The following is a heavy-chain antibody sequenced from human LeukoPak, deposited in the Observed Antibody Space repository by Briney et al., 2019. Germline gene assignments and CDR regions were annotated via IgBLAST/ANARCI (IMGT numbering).Heavy chain of an antibody. J-gene: IGHJ3*02. D-gene: IGHD3-22*01. CDR1: GGSISSYY. CDR3: ARAYYYASSAFDI. V-gene: IGHV4-39*01. Sequence: SETLSLTCTVSGGSISSYYWDWIRQPPGKGLECIGSIYYGGSTYYNPSLKSRVIISVDTSKNQFSLKLSSVTAADTAVYYCARAYYYASSAFDIWGQGTMVTASS. CDR2: IYYGGST.